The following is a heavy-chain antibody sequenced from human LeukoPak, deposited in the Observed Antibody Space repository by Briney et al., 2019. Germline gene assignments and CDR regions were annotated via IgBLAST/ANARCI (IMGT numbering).Heavy chain of an antibody. J-gene: IGHJ4*02. CDR2: ISASGNT. D-gene: IGHD2-15*01. CDR3: AREGRSSTPGY. V-gene: IGHV4-4*07. Sequence: SETLSLTCTVSGGSISNSYWCWVRQPVGKGLEWIGRISASGNTDYNPSLKGRVTMSVDTSKNQFSLRLTSVTAADTAVYYCAREGRSSTPGYWGQGTLVTVSS. CDR1: GGSISNSY.